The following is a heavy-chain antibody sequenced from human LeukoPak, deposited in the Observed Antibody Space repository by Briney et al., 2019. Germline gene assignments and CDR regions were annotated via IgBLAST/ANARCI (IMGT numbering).Heavy chain of an antibody. CDR1: GGSISSSNW. CDR2: IYHSGST. CDR3: AKNGDYVSSFDY. D-gene: IGHD4-17*01. J-gene: IGHJ4*02. Sequence: SGTLSLTCAVSGGSISSSNWWSWVRQPPGKGLEWIGEIYHSGSTNYNPSLKSRVTISVDKSKSQFSLKLSSVTAADTAVYYCAKNGDYVSSFDYWGQGTLVTVSS. V-gene: IGHV4-4*02.